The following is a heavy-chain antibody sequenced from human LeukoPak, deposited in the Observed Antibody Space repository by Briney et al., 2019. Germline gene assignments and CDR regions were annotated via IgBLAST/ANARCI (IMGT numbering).Heavy chain of an antibody. CDR2: INHSGST. CDR3: ARVDRGLIVVVPAAIRD. Sequence: SSETLSLTCAVYGGSFSGYYWSWIRQPPGKGLEGIGEINHSGSTNYNPSLKSRVAISVDTSKNQFSLKLSSVTAADTAVYYCARVDRGLIVVVPAAIRDWGQGTLVTVSS. CDR1: GGSFSGYY. J-gene: IGHJ4*02. D-gene: IGHD2-2*01. V-gene: IGHV4-34*01.